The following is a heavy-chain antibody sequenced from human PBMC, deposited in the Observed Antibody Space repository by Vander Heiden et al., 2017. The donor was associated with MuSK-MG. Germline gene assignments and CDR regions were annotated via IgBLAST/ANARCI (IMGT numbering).Heavy chain of an antibody. D-gene: IGHD3-22*01. CDR2: INPSGGST. J-gene: IGHJ4*02. CDR1: GYTFTSYY. CDR3: ARVRDDSSGYLPFDY. V-gene: IGHV1-46*01. Sequence: QVKLVQSGAEVKKPGASVKVSCKASGYTFTSYYMHWVRQAPGQGLEWMGIINPSGGSTTSAQKFQGRVTMTRDTSTSTVYMELSSLRSEDTAVYYCARVRDDSSGYLPFDYWGQGTLVTVSS.